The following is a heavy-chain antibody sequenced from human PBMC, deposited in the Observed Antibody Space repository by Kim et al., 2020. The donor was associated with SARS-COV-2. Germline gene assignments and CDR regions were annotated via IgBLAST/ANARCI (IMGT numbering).Heavy chain of an antibody. J-gene: IGHJ5*01. Sequence: GGSLRLSCAASGFIFDTYAMSWVRQAPGKGLEWVSTISGNSITTNDADSVRGRFTISKDTSKSTLYLQMNGVIAEATAVYYWSKRALPSAVNVFYS. CDR2: ISGNSITT. D-gene: IGHD2-2*01. V-gene: IGHV3-23*01. CDR3: SKRALPSAVNVFYS. CDR1: GFIFDTYA.